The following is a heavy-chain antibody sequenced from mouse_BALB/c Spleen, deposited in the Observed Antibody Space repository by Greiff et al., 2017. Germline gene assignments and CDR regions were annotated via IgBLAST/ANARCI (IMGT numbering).Heavy chain of an antibody. Sequence: QVQLKQSGAELMKPGASVKISCKATGYTFSSYWIEWVKQRPGHGLEWIGEILPGSGSTNYNEKFKGKATFTADTSSNTAYMQLSSLTSEDSAVYYCAITGTVDYWGQGTTLTVSS. CDR1: GYTFSSYW. J-gene: IGHJ2*01. CDR2: ILPGSGST. CDR3: AITGTVDY. D-gene: IGHD3-1*01. V-gene: IGHV1-9*01.